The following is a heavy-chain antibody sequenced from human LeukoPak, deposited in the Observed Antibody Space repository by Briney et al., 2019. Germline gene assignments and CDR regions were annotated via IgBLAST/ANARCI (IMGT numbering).Heavy chain of an antibody. J-gene: IGHJ6*02. CDR3: ARVVDFWSGFYYYYGMDV. CDR1: GGSISSYY. Sequence: SETLSLTCTVSGGSISSYYWSWLRQPPGKGLEWIGYIYYSGSTNYNPSLKSRVTISVDTSKNQFSLKLSSVTAADTAVYYCARVVDFWSGFYYYYGMDVWGQGTTVTVSS. V-gene: IGHV4-59*01. CDR2: IYYSGST. D-gene: IGHD3-3*01.